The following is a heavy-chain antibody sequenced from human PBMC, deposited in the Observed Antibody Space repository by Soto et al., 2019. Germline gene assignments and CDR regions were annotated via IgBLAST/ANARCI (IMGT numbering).Heavy chain of an antibody. J-gene: IGHJ4*02. CDR2: FDPEDGET. Sequence: QVQLVQSGAEVKKPGASVKVSCKVSGYTLTELSMHWVRQAPGKGLEGMGGFDPEDGETIYAQKFQGRVTMTEDTSTDTAYMELSSLKSEDTAVYYCATDERGFGELGQDYWGQGTLVTVSS. CDR1: GYTLTELS. V-gene: IGHV1-24*01. CDR3: ATDERGFGELGQDY. D-gene: IGHD3-10*01.